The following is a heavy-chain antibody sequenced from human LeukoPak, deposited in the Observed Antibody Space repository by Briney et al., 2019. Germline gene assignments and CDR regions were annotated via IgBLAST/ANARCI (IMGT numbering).Heavy chain of an antibody. D-gene: IGHD2-2*01. V-gene: IGHV7-4-1*02. Sequence: GASVKVSCKASGYTFTNYAMNWVRQAPGQGLEWMGWINTDTGNPTYAQGFTRRLVFSLDTSASTAYLQISSLRAGDTAVYYCARTLFGDQYQLLHNWFDPWGQGTLVTVSS. CDR3: ARTLFGDQYQLLHNWFDP. J-gene: IGHJ5*02. CDR1: GYTFTNYA. CDR2: INTDTGNP.